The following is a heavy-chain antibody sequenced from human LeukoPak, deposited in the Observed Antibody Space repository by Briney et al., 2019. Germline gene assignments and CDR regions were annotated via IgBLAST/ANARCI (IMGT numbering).Heavy chain of an antibody. V-gene: IGHV3-30*02. J-gene: IGHJ4*02. CDR3: GKDGHQAIDY. Sequence: PGGSLRLSCVTSGFPFSNFGMHWVRQSPGKGLEWLAFTRYDGHKQYYADSVKGRFTVSRDDSGSTVFPHMNSLTSDDTAVYYCGKDGHQAIDYWGQGTLVTVSS. CDR2: TRYDGHKQ. CDR1: GFPFSNFG. D-gene: IGHD2-2*01.